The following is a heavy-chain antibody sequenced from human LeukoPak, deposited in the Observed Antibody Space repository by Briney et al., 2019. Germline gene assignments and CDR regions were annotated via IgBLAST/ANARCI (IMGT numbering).Heavy chain of an antibody. CDR3: AREKGSSRDYYYYYMDV. V-gene: IGHV4-4*07. Sequence: PSETLSLTCTVSGGSISSYYWSWIRQPAGKGLEWIGRIYTSGSTNYNPSLKSRVTMSVDTSKNQFSLRLSSVTAADTAVYYCAREKGSSRDYYYYYMDVWGKGTTVTVSS. CDR2: IYTSGST. CDR1: GGSISSYY. J-gene: IGHJ6*03.